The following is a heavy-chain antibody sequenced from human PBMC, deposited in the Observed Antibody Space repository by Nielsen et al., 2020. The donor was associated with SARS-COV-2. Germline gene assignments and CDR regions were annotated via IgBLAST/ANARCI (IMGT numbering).Heavy chain of an antibody. CDR3: AREGFWSGYHAFDI. J-gene: IGHJ3*02. D-gene: IGHD3-3*01. V-gene: IGHV3-21*01. CDR1: GFTFSSYS. Sequence: GESLKISCAASGFTFSSYSMNWVRQAPGKGLEWVSSISSSSSYIYYADSVKGRFTISRDNAKNSLYLQMNSLRAEDTAVYYCAREGFWSGYHAFDIWGQGTMVTVSS. CDR2: ISSSSSYI.